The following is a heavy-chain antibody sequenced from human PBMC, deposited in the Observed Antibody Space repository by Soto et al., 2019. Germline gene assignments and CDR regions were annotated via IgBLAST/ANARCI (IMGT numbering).Heavy chain of an antibody. CDR3: ARTVRDYGDYEDY. CDR2: IFSNDEK. J-gene: IGHJ4*02. V-gene: IGHV2-26*01. Sequence: QVTLKESGPVLVKPTETLTLTCTVSGFSLSNARMGVSWIRQPPGKALEWLAHIFSNDEKSYSTSLKSRLTIYKDTSKSQVVLTMTNMDPVDTATYYWARTVRDYGDYEDYWGQGTLVTVSS. CDR1: GFSLSNARMG. D-gene: IGHD4-17*01.